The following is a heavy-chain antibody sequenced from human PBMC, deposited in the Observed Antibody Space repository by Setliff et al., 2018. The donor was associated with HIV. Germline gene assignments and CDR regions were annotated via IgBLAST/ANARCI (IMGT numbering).Heavy chain of an antibody. J-gene: IGHJ4*02. Sequence: SETLSLTCTVSGGSISGFYCSWIRQPPGKGLEWIGYIYYSGSTNYNPSLKSRLTTSVDTSKNQFSLELSSVTAADTAVYYCARHGAKWQLAALWGQGTLVTVSS. CDR3: ARHGAKWQLAAL. CDR2: IYYSGST. V-gene: IGHV4-59*08. D-gene: IGHD6-6*01. CDR1: GGSISGFY.